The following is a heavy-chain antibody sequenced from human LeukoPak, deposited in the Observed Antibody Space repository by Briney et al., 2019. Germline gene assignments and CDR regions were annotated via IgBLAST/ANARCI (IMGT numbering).Heavy chain of an antibody. Sequence: XLXLSCAXXXXXXXXXAMXXXRXAPXXXLXXXXAISGSGGSTYYADSVKGRFTISRDNSKNTLYLQMNSLRAEDTAVYYCARGDYYDSSGPIDYWGQGTLVTVSS. CDR3: ARGDYYDSSGPIDY. V-gene: IGHV3-23*01. J-gene: IGHJ4*02. D-gene: IGHD3-22*01. CDR2: ISGSGGST. CDR1: XXXXXXXA.